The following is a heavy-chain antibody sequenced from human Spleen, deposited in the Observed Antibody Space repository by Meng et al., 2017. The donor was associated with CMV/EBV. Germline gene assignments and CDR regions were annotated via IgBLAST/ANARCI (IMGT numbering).Heavy chain of an antibody. V-gene: IGHV1-2*02. CDR1: GYTFTGYY. CDR2: VNANSGAK. J-gene: IGHJ4*02. D-gene: IGHD2-2*02. Sequence: ASVKVSCKASGYTFTGYYMNWVRQAPGQGLEWMGWVNANSGAKDYAQKFQGRVTMTRDTSISTAYMELSRLRSDGTAVYYCVRGYCSGASCYIDDWGQGTLVTVSS. CDR3: VRGYCSGASCYIDD.